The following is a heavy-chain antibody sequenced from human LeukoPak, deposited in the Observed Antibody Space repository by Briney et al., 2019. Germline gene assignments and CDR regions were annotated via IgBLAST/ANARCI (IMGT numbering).Heavy chain of an antibody. J-gene: IGHJ4*01. V-gene: IGHV3-30-3*01. Sequence: PGGSLRLSCAASGFAFSSYAMHWVRQGPGKGLEWVALVSYDGGSKYYADSVKGRLTISRDNSKNTLHLQMNSLRTEDTAGYYCARVKGGIAAAGNYFDYWGXGTLVTVSS. CDR1: GFAFSSYA. CDR2: VSYDGGSK. CDR3: ARVKGGIAAAGNYFDY. D-gene: IGHD6-13*01.